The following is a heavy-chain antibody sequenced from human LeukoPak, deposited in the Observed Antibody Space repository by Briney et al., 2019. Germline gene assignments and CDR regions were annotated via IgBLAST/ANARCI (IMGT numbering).Heavy chain of an antibody. CDR1: GFTFSDYY. CDR2: ISSSSSYT. V-gene: IGHV3-11*06. CDR3: ARVRRVYSSSGSGVGYFDY. J-gene: IGHJ4*02. Sequence: GGSLRLSCAASGFTFSDYYMSWIRQAPGKGLEWVSYISSSSSYTNYADSVKGRFTISRDNAKNSLYLQMNSLRAEDTAVYYCARVRRVYSSSGSGVGYFDYWGQGTLVTVSS. D-gene: IGHD6-6*01.